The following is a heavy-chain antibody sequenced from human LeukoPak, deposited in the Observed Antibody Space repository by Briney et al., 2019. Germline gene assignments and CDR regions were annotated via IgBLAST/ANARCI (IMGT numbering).Heavy chain of an antibody. CDR3: ARASDPWLQLT. V-gene: IGHV3-7*05. CDR1: GFTFSNYW. CDR2: IKQDGSEK. J-gene: IGHJ5*02. D-gene: IGHD5-24*01. Sequence: GGSLRLSCAASGFTFSNYWMIWVRQAPGKGREGVGNIKQDGSEKRYADSVRGRFSISRDNAQTSLYLQMNSLRAEDTAVYYCARASDPWLQLTWGQGTLVTVSS.